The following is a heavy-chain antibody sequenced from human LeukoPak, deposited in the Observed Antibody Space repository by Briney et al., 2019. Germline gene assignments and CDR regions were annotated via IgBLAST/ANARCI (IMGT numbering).Heavy chain of an antibody. Sequence: SETLSLTCTVSGGSISSYYWSWIRQPPGKGLEWIGYIYHSGSTYYNPSLKSRVTISVDRSKNQFSLKLSSVTAADTAVYYCARDRYCSSTSCKDWFDPWGQGTLVTVSS. CDR1: GGSISSYY. CDR3: ARDRYCSSTSCKDWFDP. V-gene: IGHV4-59*12. J-gene: IGHJ5*02. CDR2: IYHSGST. D-gene: IGHD2-2*01.